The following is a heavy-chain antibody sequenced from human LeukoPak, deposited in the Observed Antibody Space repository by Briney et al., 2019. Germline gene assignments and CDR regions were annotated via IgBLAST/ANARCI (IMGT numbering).Heavy chain of an antibody. CDR2: ISSNGGST. Sequence: PGGSLRLSCAASGFTFSSYAMLWVRQAPGKGLEYVSAISSNGGSTYYANSVKGRFTISRDNSKNMLYLQMGSLRAEDMAVYYCARQATRIAAAGTSIDYWGQGTLVTVSS. J-gene: IGHJ4*02. CDR3: ARQATRIAAAGTSIDY. V-gene: IGHV3-64*01. CDR1: GFTFSSYA. D-gene: IGHD6-13*01.